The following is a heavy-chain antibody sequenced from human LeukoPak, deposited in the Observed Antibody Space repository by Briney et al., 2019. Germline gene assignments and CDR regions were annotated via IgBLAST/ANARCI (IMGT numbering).Heavy chain of an antibody. V-gene: IGHV1-69*13. Sequence: SVKVSCKASGGTFSSYAISWVRQAPGQGLEWMGGIIPIFGTANYAQKFQGRVTITVDESTSTAYMELSSLRSEDTAVYYCARVDKADCSSTSCPFDIWGQGTMVTVSS. CDR2: IIPIFGTA. CDR1: GGTFSSYA. D-gene: IGHD2-2*01. CDR3: ARVDKADCSSTSCPFDI. J-gene: IGHJ3*02.